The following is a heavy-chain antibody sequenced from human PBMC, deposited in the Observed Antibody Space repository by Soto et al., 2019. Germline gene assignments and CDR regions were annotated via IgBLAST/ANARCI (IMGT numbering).Heavy chain of an antibody. Sequence: SGPTLVNPTQTLTLTCTFSGFSLSASAEAVAWIRQPPGKALEWLALIYWDDDKYYNPSLKSRLTITKDTSKNQVVLTMTNMDPVDTATYYCAHQEVVSYFDSWGQGSLVTVSS. D-gene: IGHD2-15*01. V-gene: IGHV2-5*02. CDR2: IYWDDDK. CDR1: GFSLSASAEA. CDR3: AHQEVVSYFDS. J-gene: IGHJ4*02.